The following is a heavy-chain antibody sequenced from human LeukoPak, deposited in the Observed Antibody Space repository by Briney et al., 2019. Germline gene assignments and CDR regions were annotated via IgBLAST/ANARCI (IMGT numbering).Heavy chain of an antibody. J-gene: IGHJ4*02. CDR2: IYYSGST. Sequence: GSLRLSCAASGFTFSDYYMSWIRQAPGKGLEWIGSIYYSGSTYYNPSLKSRVTISVDTSKNQFSLKLSSVTAADTAVYYCARRGSGSYYEAPFDYWGQGTLVTVPS. CDR1: GFTFSDYY. V-gene: IGHV4-39*01. D-gene: IGHD1-26*01. CDR3: ARRGSGSYYEAPFDY.